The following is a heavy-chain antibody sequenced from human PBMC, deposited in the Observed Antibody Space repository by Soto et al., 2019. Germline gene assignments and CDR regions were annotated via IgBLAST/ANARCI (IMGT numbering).Heavy chain of an antibody. Sequence: QVQLQESGPGLVKPSETLSLTCTVSGGSISSYYWNWVRQPPGKGLGWIGYIYYCGSTNSNPSLMSRVAISLDTSKNQCSLKLSSVTAADTAVYYCARRPGYGNAFDHWGQGTLVTVSS. CDR2: IYYCGST. J-gene: IGHJ4*02. CDR1: GGSISSYY. D-gene: IGHD5-18*01. V-gene: IGHV4-59*08. CDR3: ARRPGYGNAFDH.